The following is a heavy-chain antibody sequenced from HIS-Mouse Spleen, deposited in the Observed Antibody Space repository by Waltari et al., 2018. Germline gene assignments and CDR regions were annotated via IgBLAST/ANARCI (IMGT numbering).Heavy chain of an antibody. Sequence: QLQLQESGPGLVKPSETLSLTCTVAGGPIGSSRYYWGWIRQPPGKGLEWIGIIYYSGSTYYNPSLKSRVTISVDTSKNQFSLKLSSVTAADTAVYYCAREIPYSSSWYDWYFDLWGRGTLVTVSS. CDR2: IYYSGST. CDR3: AREIPYSSSWYDWYFDL. D-gene: IGHD6-13*01. CDR1: GGPIGSSRYY. V-gene: IGHV4-39*07. J-gene: IGHJ2*01.